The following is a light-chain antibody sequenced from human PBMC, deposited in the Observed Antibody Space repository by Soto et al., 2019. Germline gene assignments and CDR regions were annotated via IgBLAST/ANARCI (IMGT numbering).Light chain of an antibody. J-gene: IGKJ1*01. Sequence: IVLTQSPGTLSLSPWEEATLSCRASQSVDNNYLAWYQQKPGQTPRLVISGASSRTSGIPDRFSASGSGTDFTLTISRLEPEDFAVYYCQQYSRAPLTFGQGTKVDIK. CDR1: QSVDNNY. CDR3: QQYSRAPLT. V-gene: IGKV3-20*01. CDR2: GAS.